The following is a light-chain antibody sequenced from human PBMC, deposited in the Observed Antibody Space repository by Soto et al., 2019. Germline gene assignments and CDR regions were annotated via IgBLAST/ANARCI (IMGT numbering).Light chain of an antibody. CDR1: NIGNKR. Sequence: SYELTQPPSVSVAPEKTATITCGGNNIGNKRVHWYRQKPGQAPVLLISYDSDRPSGIPERFSGSNSENTATLTISRVEAGDEADYYCQVWNIMTDKYVFRSGTKVTVL. J-gene: IGLJ1*01. CDR2: YDS. CDR3: QVWNIMTDKYV. V-gene: IGLV3-21*04.